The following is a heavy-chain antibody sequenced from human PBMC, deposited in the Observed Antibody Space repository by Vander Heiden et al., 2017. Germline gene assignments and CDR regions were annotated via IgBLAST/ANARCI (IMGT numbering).Heavy chain of an antibody. CDR3: ARVLSGYSYGHGVDY. V-gene: IGHV3-53*01. Sequence: EVQLVESGGGLIQPGGSLSLSCAASGLPVSGKYMSWVGQAPGKGLEWVSVIYSGGRKYDADAVKGRFTISRDNSKNTLYLQMNSLRAEDTAVYYCARVLSGYSYGHGVDYWGQGTLVTVSS. CDR1: GLPVSGKY. D-gene: IGHD5-18*01. J-gene: IGHJ4*02. CDR2: IYSGGRK.